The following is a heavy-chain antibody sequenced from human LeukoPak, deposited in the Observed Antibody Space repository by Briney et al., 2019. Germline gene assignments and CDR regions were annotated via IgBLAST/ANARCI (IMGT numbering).Heavy chain of an antibody. V-gene: IGHV3-48*03. CDR3: AELSITMIGGV. CDR2: ISSSGSTI. D-gene: IGHD3-10*02. Sequence: GGSLRLSCTAFKFPFSIYAMSWVRQAPGRGLEWVSYISSSGSTIYYADSVKGRFTISRDNAKNSLYLQMNSLRAEDTAVYYCAELSITMIGGVWGKGTTVTISS. J-gene: IGHJ6*04. CDR1: KFPFSIYA.